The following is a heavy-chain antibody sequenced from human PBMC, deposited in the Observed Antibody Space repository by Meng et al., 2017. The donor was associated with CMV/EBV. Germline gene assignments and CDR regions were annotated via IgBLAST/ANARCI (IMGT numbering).Heavy chain of an antibody. D-gene: IGHD1-26*01. Sequence: LGLPFAALGLAVSTNYMNWVRQAPGKGLEWVAVIYSDRTTHYADSVRGRFTISRDNSKNTLYLQMSSLRAEDTAVYYCARGEIFDIWGQGTMVTV. J-gene: IGHJ3*02. CDR2: IYSDRTT. CDR3: ARGEIFDI. V-gene: IGHV3-53*01. CDR1: GLAVSTNY.